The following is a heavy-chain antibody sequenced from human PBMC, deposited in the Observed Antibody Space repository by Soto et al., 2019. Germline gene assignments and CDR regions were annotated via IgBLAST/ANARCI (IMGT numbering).Heavy chain of an antibody. D-gene: IGHD4-17*01. CDR1: GFTFSSYG. CDR2: ISYDGSNK. Sequence: GGSVRLSCAASGFTFSSYGMHWVRQAPGKGLEWVAVISYDGSNKYYADSVKGRFTISRDNSKNTLYLQMNSLRAEDTAVYYCANAKDTVNPDYWGQGTLVTVSS. V-gene: IGHV3-30*18. CDR3: ANAKDTVNPDY. J-gene: IGHJ4*02.